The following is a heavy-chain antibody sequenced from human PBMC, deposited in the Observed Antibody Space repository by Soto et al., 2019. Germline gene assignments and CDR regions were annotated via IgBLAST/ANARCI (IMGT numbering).Heavy chain of an antibody. CDR3: ARQDYITTWYLNY. Sequence: GVSLRLSWAASGCTFDDYGMSLIRQIPGQGLEWVAGINWNGRTRDYADSVKDRFTISRDTAKNSLYLQMNSLRAEDTAVYYCARQDYITTWYLNYWGQGTLVTVSS. D-gene: IGHD2-2*02. V-gene: IGHV3-20*04. CDR2: INWNGRTR. CDR1: GCTFDDYG. J-gene: IGHJ4*02.